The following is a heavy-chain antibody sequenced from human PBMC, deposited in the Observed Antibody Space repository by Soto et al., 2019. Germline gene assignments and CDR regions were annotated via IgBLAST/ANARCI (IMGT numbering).Heavy chain of an antibody. D-gene: IGHD3-22*01. J-gene: IGHJ4*02. CDR1: GYSFTTYW. Sequence: PGESLKISCKGSGYSFTTYWIGWVRQMPGKGLEWMGDIYPGDSDIRFSPSFQGQVTISADMSLSTAYLQWSSLRVSDTAMYYCARQAYHYDTNSFGYWGQGTLVTVSS. CDR2: IYPGDSDI. V-gene: IGHV5-51*01. CDR3: ARQAYHYDTNSFGY.